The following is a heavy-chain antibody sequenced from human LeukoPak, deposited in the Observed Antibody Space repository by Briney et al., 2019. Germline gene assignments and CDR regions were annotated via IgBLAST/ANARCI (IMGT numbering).Heavy chain of an antibody. CDR2: IYSGGST. CDR1: GLNVSSNY. Sequence: GGSLRLSCAASGLNVSSNYMSWVRQAPGKGLGWVSVIYSGGSTYYADSVKGRFTISRDKSKNTLFLQMNSLRADDTAVYYCASPISGQSFDIWGQGTMVTVSS. D-gene: IGHD5-12*01. CDR3: ASPISGQSFDI. V-gene: IGHV3-53*01. J-gene: IGHJ3*02.